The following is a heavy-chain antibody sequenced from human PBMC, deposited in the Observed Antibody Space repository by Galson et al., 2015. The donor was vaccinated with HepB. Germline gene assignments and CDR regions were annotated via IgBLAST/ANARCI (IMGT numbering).Heavy chain of an antibody. CDR3: ARVWTYYYDSSNYFFDY. Sequence: SYGIIWVRQAPGRGLEWMGWISPYNGDRKYAQKLQGRVTMTTDTSTSTAYMELRSLRSDDTAVYYCARVWTYYYDSSNYFFDYWGQGTLVTVSS. J-gene: IGHJ4*02. CDR1: SYG. V-gene: IGHV1-18*04. D-gene: IGHD3-22*01. CDR2: ISPYNGDR.